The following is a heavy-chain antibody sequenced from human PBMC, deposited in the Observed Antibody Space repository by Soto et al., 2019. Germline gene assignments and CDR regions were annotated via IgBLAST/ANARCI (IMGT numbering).Heavy chain of an antibody. J-gene: IGHJ6*02. V-gene: IGHV5-51*01. CDR3: ARHATSGSWSSDLTSGYGMGV. CDR1: GYSFTSYW. D-gene: IGHD1-26*01. CDR2: IYPGDSDT. Sequence: PGESLKISCKGSGYSFTSYWIGWVRQMPGKGLEWMGIIYPGDSDTRYSPSFQGQVTVSADKSISTAYLQWSSLKASDTAMYYCARHATSGSWSSDLTSGYGMGVWGQGPTVTVS.